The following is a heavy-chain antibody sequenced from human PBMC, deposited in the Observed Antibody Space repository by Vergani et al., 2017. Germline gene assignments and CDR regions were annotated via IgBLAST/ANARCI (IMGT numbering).Heavy chain of an antibody. V-gene: IGHV3-23*01. Sequence: EVQLLESGGGLVQPGGSLRLSCAASGFTFSSYAMSWVRQAPGKGLEWVSAISGSGGSTYYADSVKGRFTISRDNSKNTLYLQMNSLRAEDTAVYYCARRVGGLTMFGVVITPGDAYWGQGTLVTVSS. CDR1: GFTFSSYA. D-gene: IGHD3-3*01. J-gene: IGHJ4*02. CDR3: ARRVGGLTMFGVVITPGDAY. CDR2: ISGSGGST.